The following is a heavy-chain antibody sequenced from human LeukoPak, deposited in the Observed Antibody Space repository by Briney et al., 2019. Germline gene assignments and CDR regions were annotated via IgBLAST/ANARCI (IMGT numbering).Heavy chain of an antibody. CDR3: AREACSGGSCYYIFDY. CDR1: GGTFSSYA. J-gene: IGHJ4*02. CDR2: IIPIFGTA. Sequence: VASVKVSCKASGGTFSSYAISWVRQAPGQGLEWMGGIIPIFGTANYAQKFQGSVTITADESTSTAYMELSSLRSEDTAVYYCAREACSGGSCYYIFDYWGQGTLVTVSS. V-gene: IGHV1-69*01. D-gene: IGHD2-15*01.